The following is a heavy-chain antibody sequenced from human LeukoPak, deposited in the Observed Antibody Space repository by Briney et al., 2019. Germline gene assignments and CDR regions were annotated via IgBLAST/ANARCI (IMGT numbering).Heavy chain of an antibody. D-gene: IGHD6-13*01. Sequence: PSETLSLTCTVSGGSISSSTYYWGWIRQPPGKGLEWIGSIYYSGSTYYNPSLKSRVTISVDTSKNQFSLKLSSVTAADTAVYYCARVPRRRIAAAGIGENSSGHRWAFDIWGQGTMVTVSS. J-gene: IGHJ3*02. CDR2: IYYSGST. CDR1: GGSISSSTYY. V-gene: IGHV4-39*07. CDR3: ARVPRRRIAAAGIGENSSGHRWAFDI.